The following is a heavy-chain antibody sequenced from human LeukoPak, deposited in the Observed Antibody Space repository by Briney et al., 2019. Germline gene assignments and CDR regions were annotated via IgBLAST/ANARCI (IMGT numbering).Heavy chain of an antibody. CDR3: ARGKVGGSGSYYNEYNWFDP. CDR2: MNPNSGNT. D-gene: IGHD3-10*01. CDR1: GYTFTSYD. J-gene: IGHJ5*02. V-gene: IGHV1-8*01. Sequence: ASVKVSCKASGYTFTSYDINWVRQATGQGLEWMGWMNPNSGNTGYAQKFQGRVTMTRNTSISTAYMELSSLRSEDTAVYYCARGKVGGSGSYYNEYNWFDPSGQGTLVAVSS.